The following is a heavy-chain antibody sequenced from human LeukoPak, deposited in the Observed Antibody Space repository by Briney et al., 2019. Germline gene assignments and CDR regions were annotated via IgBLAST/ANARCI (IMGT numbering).Heavy chain of an antibody. CDR1: GFTFSNYD. D-gene: IGHD3-3*01. CDR2: ISGSGGST. V-gene: IGHV3-23*01. CDR3: AKDVTFWSGAIDY. J-gene: IGHJ4*02. Sequence: GGSLRLSCAVSGFTFSNYDMNWVRQAPGKGLEWVSAISGSGGSTYYADSVKGRFTISRDNSKNTLYLQMNSLRAEDTAVYYCAKDVTFWSGAIDYWGQGTLVTVSS.